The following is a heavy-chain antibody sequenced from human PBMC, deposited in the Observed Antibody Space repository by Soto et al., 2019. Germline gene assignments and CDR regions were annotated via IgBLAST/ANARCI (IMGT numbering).Heavy chain of an antibody. V-gene: IGHV1-18*01. CDR1: GYAFTTYG. D-gene: IGHD1-1*01. Sequence: QVHLVQSGAEVKKPGASVKVSCKGSGYAFTTYGITWVRQAPGQGLEWMGWISAHNGNTNYAQKPQGRVTVTRDTSTSTAYMELMSLRSADTAVYYCARGRYGDYWGQGALVTVSS. CDR3: ARGRYGDY. CDR2: ISAHNGNT. J-gene: IGHJ4*02.